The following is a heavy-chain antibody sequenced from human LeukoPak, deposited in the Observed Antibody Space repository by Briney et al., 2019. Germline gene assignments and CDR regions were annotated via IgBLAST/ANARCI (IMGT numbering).Heavy chain of an antibody. CDR2: ISSSGSTI. Sequence: GGSLRLSCAASGFTFSSYEMNWVRQAPGKGLEWVSYISSSGSTIFYADSVKGRFTISRDNAKNSLYLQMNSLRAEDTAVYYCASIPQVFVAGTEMSWFDPWGQGTLVTVSS. CDR3: ASIPQVFVAGTEMSWFDP. CDR1: GFTFSSYE. J-gene: IGHJ5*02. V-gene: IGHV3-48*03. D-gene: IGHD6-19*01.